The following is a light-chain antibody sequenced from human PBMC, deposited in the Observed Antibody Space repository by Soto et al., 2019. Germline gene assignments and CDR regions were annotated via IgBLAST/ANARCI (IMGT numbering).Light chain of an antibody. Sequence: IGLSKSADTLSLSPGERATLSCRASQSVSSDYLVWYQQKPGQAPRLLIYGASRRATGIPDRFSGSGSATDFILTISRLVPEDFAVYYCQQSLNPKTFGQGTKVDNK. V-gene: IGKV3-20*01. CDR2: GAS. CDR3: QQSLNPKT. CDR1: QSVSSDY. J-gene: IGKJ1*01.